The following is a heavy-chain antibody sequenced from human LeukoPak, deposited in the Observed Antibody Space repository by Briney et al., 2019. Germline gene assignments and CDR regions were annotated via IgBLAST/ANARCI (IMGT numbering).Heavy chain of an antibody. J-gene: IGHJ6*03. D-gene: IGHD6-19*01. V-gene: IGHV4-31*03. CDR2: IYYGNT. CDR1: GGSISSGDYY. Sequence: SQTQSLTCTVSGGSISSGDYYWSWIRQHPGTGLEWIGYIYYGNTDYNPSLKSRVTISVDTSKNQFSLKLSSVTAADTAVYYCARGIAVAGNYYYYYMDVWGKGTTVTVSS. CDR3: ARGIAVAGNYYYYYMDV.